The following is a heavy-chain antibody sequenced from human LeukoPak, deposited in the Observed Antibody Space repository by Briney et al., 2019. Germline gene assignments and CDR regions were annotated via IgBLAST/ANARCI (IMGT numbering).Heavy chain of an antibody. D-gene: IGHD4-11*01. V-gene: IGHV1-18*01. CDR1: GYTFTSYG. Sequence: ASVKVSCKASGYTFTSYGISWVRQAPGQGLEWMGWISAYNGNTNYAQKLQGRVTMTTDTSTSTAYMELRSLRSDDTAVHYCARATTVTTPYYYYYMDVWGKGTTVTVSS. CDR2: ISAYNGNT. CDR3: ARATTVTTPYYYYYMDV. J-gene: IGHJ6*03.